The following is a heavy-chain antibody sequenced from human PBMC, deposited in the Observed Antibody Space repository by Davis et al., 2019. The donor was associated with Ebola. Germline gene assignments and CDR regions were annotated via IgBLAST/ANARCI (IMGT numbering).Heavy chain of an antibody. D-gene: IGHD3-16*01. CDR3: ARDQGDRALDY. CDR1: GFTFSSYS. CDR2: ISSSSSYI. V-gene: IGHV3-21*01. J-gene: IGHJ4*02. Sequence: GESLKISCAASGFTFSSYSMNWVRQAPGKGLEWVSSISSSSSYIYYADSVKGRFTISRDNAKNSLYLQMNSLRAEDTAVYYCARDQGDRALDYWGQGTLVTVSS.